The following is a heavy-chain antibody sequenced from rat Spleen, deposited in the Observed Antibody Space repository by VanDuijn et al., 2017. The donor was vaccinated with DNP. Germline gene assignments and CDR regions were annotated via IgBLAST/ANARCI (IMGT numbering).Heavy chain of an antibody. CDR2: IWNTGGT. CDR1: GFSLTGYN. J-gene: IGHJ2*01. CDR3: TRALYTYYGQ. D-gene: IGHD1-6*01. Sequence: QVQLKESGPGLVQPSQTLSLTCTVAGFSLTGYNVHWVRQPPGKGLEWMGIIWNTGGTRYNSALKSRLSISRDTSKSQVFLKMNRLQTEDTAIYSCTRALYTYYGQWGQGVMVTVSS. V-gene: IGHV2-41*01.